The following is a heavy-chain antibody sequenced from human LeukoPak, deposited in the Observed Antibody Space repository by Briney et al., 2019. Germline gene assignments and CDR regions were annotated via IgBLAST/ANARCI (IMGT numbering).Heavy chain of an antibody. CDR2: ISAYNGDT. J-gene: IGHJ4*02. Sequence: ASVKVSCKASGYTFTSYVISWVRQAPGQGLEWMGWISAYNGDTNYAQKLQGRVTMTTDTSTSTAYMELSSLRSDDTAVYYCARYYYDSSGYYQRRYYFDYWGRGTLVTVSS. CDR3: ARYYYDSSGYYQRRYYFDY. V-gene: IGHV1-18*01. CDR1: GYTFTSYV. D-gene: IGHD3-22*01.